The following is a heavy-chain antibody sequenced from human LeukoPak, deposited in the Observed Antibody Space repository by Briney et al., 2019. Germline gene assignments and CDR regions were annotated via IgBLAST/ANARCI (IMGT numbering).Heavy chain of an antibody. Sequence: ASVKVSCKASGGTFSSYAISWVRQAPGQGLEWMGGIIPIFGTANYAQKFQGRVTITADESTSTAYMELSSLRSEDTAVYYCARSGYYDFWSGPFDYWGQGTLVTVSS. CDR1: GGTFSSYA. D-gene: IGHD3-3*01. CDR2: IIPIFGTA. CDR3: ARSGYYDFWSGPFDY. J-gene: IGHJ4*02. V-gene: IGHV1-69*13.